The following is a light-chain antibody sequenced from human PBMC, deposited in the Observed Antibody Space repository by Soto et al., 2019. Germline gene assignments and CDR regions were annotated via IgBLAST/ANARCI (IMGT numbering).Light chain of an antibody. V-gene: IGLV2-14*01. J-gene: IGLJ1*01. CDR1: SSDVGTYNY. CDR3: CSYTSGRTIG. CDR2: AVS. Sequence: QSALTQPASVSGSPGQSITLSCTGTSSDVGTYNYVSWYQQHPGKAPKLMIYAVSYRPSGVSNRFSGSKSGNTAALTISGLQAEDEADYYCCSYTSGRTIGFATGTKLTVL.